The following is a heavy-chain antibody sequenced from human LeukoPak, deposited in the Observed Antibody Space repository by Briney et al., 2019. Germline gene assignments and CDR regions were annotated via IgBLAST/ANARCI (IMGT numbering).Heavy chain of an antibody. Sequence: GGSLRLSCAASGFTFSSYAMSWVRQAPGKGLERVSAISGSGGSTYYADSVKGRFTISRDNSKNTLYLQMNSLRAEDTAVYYCAKFGSRWLQLYYFDYWGQGTLVTVSS. CDR1: GFTFSSYA. J-gene: IGHJ4*02. V-gene: IGHV3-23*01. CDR2: ISGSGGST. CDR3: AKFGSRWLQLYYFDY. D-gene: IGHD5-24*01.